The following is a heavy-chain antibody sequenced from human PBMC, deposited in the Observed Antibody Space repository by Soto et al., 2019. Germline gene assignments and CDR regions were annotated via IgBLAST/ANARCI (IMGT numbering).Heavy chain of an antibody. J-gene: IGHJ5*02. Sequence: QVQLVESGGGVVQPGRSLRLSCAASGFTFSSYAMHWFRQAPGKGLEWVAVISYDGSNKYYADSVKGRFTISRDNSKNTLYLPMNSLRAEDTAVYYCASGSGTVNWCDPWGQGTLVTVSS. CDR1: GFTFSSYA. V-gene: IGHV3-30-3*01. D-gene: IGHD4-4*01. CDR2: ISYDGSNK. CDR3: ASGSGTVNWCDP.